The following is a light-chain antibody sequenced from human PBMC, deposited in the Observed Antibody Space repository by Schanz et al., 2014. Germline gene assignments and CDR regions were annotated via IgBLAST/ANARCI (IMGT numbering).Light chain of an antibody. CDR3: QQRSNWPPYT. CDR2: GAS. CDR1: QSVSSSY. V-gene: IGKV3D-20*02. Sequence: EIVLTQSPGTLSLSPGERATLSCRASQSVSSSYLAWYQQKPGQAPRLLIYGASNRATGIATRFSGSGFGTEFTLTISSLEPEDFAVYYCQQRSNWPPYTFGQGTKLEIK. J-gene: IGKJ2*01.